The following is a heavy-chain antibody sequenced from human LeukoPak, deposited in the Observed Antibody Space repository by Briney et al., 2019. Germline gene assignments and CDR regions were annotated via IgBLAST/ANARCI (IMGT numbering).Heavy chain of an antibody. Sequence: SETLSLTCAVSGGSISSGDYSWNWIRQPPGKGLEWIGYIYHTGNTFYNPSLKSRVTISVDRSKNHFSLKLSSVTAADTAVYYCARGRYDNLTGHLARLDVWGQGTTVIVSS. V-gene: IGHV4-30-2*01. CDR2: IYHTGNT. CDR1: GGSISSGDYS. CDR3: ARGRYDNLTGHLARLDV. J-gene: IGHJ6*02. D-gene: IGHD3-9*01.